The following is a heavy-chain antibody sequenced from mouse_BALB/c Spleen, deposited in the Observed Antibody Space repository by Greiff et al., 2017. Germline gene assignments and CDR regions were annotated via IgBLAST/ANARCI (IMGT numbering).Heavy chain of an antibody. CDR1: GYSFTSGYY. CDR3: ARVGTGYFDY. Sequence: EVQLQQSGPGLVKPSQSLSLTCSVTGYSFTSGYYWNWIRQFPGNKLEWMDYISYDGSNNYNPSLKNRITITRDKSKNQFFLKLNSVTTEDTATYYCARVGTGYFDYWGQGTTLTVSS. CDR2: ISYDGSN. D-gene: IGHD3-3*01. V-gene: IGHV3-6*02. J-gene: IGHJ2*01.